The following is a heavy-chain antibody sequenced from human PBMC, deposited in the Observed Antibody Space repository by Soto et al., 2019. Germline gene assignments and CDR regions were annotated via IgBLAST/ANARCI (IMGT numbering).Heavy chain of an antibody. J-gene: IGHJ6*02. CDR1: SRYR. V-gene: IGHV3-21*01. D-gene: IGHD3-10*01. CDR3: ARGMASGISTNYAMDV. CDR2: ISSGSSYI. Sequence: SRYRMNWVLQTKGQGLEWVSSISSGSSYIYYADSVKGRFTISRDNAKNSLYLQMNSLRAEDTALYYCARGMASGISTNYAMDVWGQGTTVTVSS.